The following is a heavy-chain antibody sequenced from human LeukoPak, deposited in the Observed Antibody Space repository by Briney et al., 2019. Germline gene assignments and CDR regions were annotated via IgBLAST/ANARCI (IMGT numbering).Heavy chain of an antibody. Sequence: GGSLRLSCAASGFTFSSYAMHWVRQAPGKGLEWVAVISYDGSNKYHADSVKGRFTISRDNSKNTLYLQMNSLRAEDTAVYYCAKVEQWLRGYYFDYWGQGTLVTVSS. V-gene: IGHV3-30*04. D-gene: IGHD6-19*01. J-gene: IGHJ4*02. CDR2: ISYDGSNK. CDR3: AKVEQWLRGYYFDY. CDR1: GFTFSSYA.